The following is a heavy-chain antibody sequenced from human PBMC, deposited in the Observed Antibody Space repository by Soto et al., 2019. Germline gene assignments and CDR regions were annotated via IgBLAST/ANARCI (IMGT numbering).Heavy chain of an antibody. Sequence: ASVKVSCKASGYTFTSYGISWVRQAPGQGLEWMGWISAYNGNTNYAQKLQGRVTMTTDTSTSTAYMELRSLRSDDTAVYYCARVLEDDYGDYRGLDYYDMDVWGKGTTVTVSS. CDR1: GYTFTSYG. CDR3: ARVLEDDYGDYRGLDYYDMDV. CDR2: ISAYNGNT. J-gene: IGHJ6*03. V-gene: IGHV1-18*01. D-gene: IGHD4-17*01.